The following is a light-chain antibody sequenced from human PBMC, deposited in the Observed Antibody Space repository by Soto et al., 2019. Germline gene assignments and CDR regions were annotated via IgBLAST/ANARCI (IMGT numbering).Light chain of an antibody. Sequence: DIVMTQSPDSLAVSLGERATIHCKSSQSVLLSSNNKNYLTWYQQKPGQPPKLLIYWASTRESGVPDRFSGSGSGTDFTLTISSLQAEDVAVYYCQQYYSTPSFGGGTKVEIK. CDR1: QSVLLSSNNKNY. CDR3: QQYYSTPS. CDR2: WAS. V-gene: IGKV4-1*01. J-gene: IGKJ4*01.